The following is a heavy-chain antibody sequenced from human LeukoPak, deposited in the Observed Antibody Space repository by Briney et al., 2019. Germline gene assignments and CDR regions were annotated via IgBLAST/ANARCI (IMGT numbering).Heavy chain of an antibody. J-gene: IGHJ4*02. CDR2: IHHRGTT. D-gene: IGHD3-10*01. CDR1: GGSISTNTYY. Sequence: SETLSLTCIVSGGSISTNTYYWGWIRLPPGKGLEWIGEIHHRGTTYYNPSLRSQVTISVDTSKNQFSLRLTSVAAADTAVYYCARVTYNGYQHFDYWGQGNLVTVS. V-gene: IGHV4-39*07. CDR3: ARVTYNGYQHFDY.